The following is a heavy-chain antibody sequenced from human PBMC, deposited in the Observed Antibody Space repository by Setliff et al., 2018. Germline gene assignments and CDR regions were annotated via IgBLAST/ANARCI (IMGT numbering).Heavy chain of an antibody. Sequence: GGSLRLSCAASGFNFGAYAMHWVRQAPGKGLEWVSAISGSGGSTYYADSVKGRFSISRDNSRNTLYLQMNSLRAEDTASYFCSRDPNGDYVGAFDPWGQGILVTVSS. CDR2: ISGSGGST. J-gene: IGHJ5*02. V-gene: IGHV3-23*01. CDR1: GFNFGAYA. D-gene: IGHD4-17*01. CDR3: SRDPNGDYVGAFDP.